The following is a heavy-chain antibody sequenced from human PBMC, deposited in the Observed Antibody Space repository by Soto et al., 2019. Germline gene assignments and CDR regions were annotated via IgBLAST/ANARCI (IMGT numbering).Heavy chain of an antibody. CDR3: AKDVYYDSSGYYPIYFDY. CDR1: GFTFSSYA. J-gene: IGHJ4*02. CDR2: ISGSGGST. Sequence: GGSLRLSCAASGFTFSSYAMSWVRQAPGKGLEWVSAISGSGGSTYYADSVKGRFTISRDNSKNTLYLQMNSLRAEDTAVYYCAKDVYYDSSGYYPIYFDYWGQGTLVTVSS. V-gene: IGHV3-23*01. D-gene: IGHD3-22*01.